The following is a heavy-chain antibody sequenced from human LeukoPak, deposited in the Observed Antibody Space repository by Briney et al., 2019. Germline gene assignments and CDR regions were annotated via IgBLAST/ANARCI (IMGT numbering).Heavy chain of an antibody. V-gene: IGHV3-23*01. CDR1: GFTFSNHA. CDR3: AKTSVGEGRIIGSGYFDN. Sequence: GGSLRLSCAASGFTFSNHAMNWVRQAPGKGLEWVSIISGSGTVTYYADSVKGRFTISRGNSRNTLYLQMNSLRAEDTALYYCAKTSVGEGRIIGSGYFDNWGQGTLVTVSS. CDR2: ISGSGTVT. D-gene: IGHD2-15*01. J-gene: IGHJ4*02.